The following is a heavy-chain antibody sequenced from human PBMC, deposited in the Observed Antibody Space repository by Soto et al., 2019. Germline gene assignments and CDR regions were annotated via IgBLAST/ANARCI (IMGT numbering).Heavy chain of an antibody. V-gene: IGHV6-1*01. CDR2: TYYRSKWYN. J-gene: IGHJ4*02. Sequence: PSQTLSLTCVISGDSFSSNSAAWNWIRQSPSRGLEWLGRTYYRSKWYNDYAVSVKSRITINPDTSKNQFSLQLNSVTPEDTTVYYCARDDVYSSGWSRPFDYWGQGTLVTVSS. D-gene: IGHD6-19*01. CDR1: GDSFSSNSAA. CDR3: ARDDVYSSGWSRPFDY.